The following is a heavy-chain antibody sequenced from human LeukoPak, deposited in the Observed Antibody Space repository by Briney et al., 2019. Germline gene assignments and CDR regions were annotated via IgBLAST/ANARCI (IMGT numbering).Heavy chain of an antibody. J-gene: IGHJ5*02. CDR2: IIPILDIA. V-gene: IGHV1-69*04. CDR3: ARQLERMFSGFDP. Sequence: SVKVSCKASGGTFSSYAISWVRQAPGQGLEWMGRIIPILDIANYAQKFQGRVTITADKSTSTAYMELSSLRSEDTAVYYCARQLERMFSGFDPWGQGTLVTVSS. D-gene: IGHD1-1*01. CDR1: GGTFSSYA.